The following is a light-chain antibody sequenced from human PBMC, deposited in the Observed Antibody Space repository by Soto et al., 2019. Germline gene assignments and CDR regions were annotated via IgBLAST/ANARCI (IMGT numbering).Light chain of an antibody. J-gene: IGKJ4*01. V-gene: IGKV1-9*01. CDR2: AAS. CDR3: QQLRMYPST. Sequence: IQLTQSPSSLSASVGDRVTITCRASQVIAIYLAWYQQKPGEAPKMLIYAASTLYGGVPSRFSGSGSGTDFALTITSLQAEDFATYYCQQLRMYPSTFGGGTKLEIK. CDR1: QVIAIY.